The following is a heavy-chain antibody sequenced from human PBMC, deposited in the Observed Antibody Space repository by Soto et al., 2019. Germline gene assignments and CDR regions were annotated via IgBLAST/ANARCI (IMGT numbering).Heavy chain of an antibody. CDR2: ISGSSLST. D-gene: IGHD5-12*01. Sequence: EVQLVEFGVGLVQPGGSLRLSCAASGFTFTTYAMTWVRQAPGKGLELVSTISGSSLSTYYADSVKGRFTISRDNSKHTLYLQMNSLRAEDSAIYYCAKPIVATFYFDHWGQGTLVTVSS. J-gene: IGHJ4*02. CDR3: AKPIVATFYFDH. CDR1: GFTFTTYA. V-gene: IGHV3-23*04.